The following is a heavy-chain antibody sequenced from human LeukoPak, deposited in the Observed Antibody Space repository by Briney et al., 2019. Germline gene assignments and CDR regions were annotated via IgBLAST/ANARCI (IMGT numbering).Heavy chain of an antibody. V-gene: IGHV1-2*02. CDR2: INPNSGGT. D-gene: IGHD3-16*01. J-gene: IGHJ4*02. CDR3: AELPWGESSSFGY. Sequence: ASVKVSCKASGYTFTGYYMHWVRQAPGQGLEWMGWINPNSGGTNYAQKFQGRVTMTRDTSISTAYMELSRLRSDDTAVYYCAELPWGESSSFGYWGQGTLVTVSS. CDR1: GYTFTGYY.